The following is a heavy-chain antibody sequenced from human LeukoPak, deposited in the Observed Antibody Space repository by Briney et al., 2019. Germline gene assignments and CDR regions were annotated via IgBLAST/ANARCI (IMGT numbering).Heavy chain of an antibody. J-gene: IGHJ4*02. CDR3: ARDRGAAGRGFDY. CDR1: GFTFSSYS. D-gene: IGHD6-13*01. V-gene: IGHV3-21*01. CDR2: ISSSSSYI. Sequence: PGGSLRLSCAASGFTFSSYSMNWVRQAPGKGLEWVSSISSSSSYIYYADSVKGRFTISRDNAKNSLYLQMNSLRAEDTAVYYCARDRGAAGRGFDYWGQGTQVTVSS.